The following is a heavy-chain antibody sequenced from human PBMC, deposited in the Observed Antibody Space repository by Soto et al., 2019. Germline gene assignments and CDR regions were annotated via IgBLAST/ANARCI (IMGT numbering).Heavy chain of an antibody. CDR1: GYSFTSYW. J-gene: IGHJ3*02. V-gene: IGHV5-51*01. Sequence: PGESLKISCKGSGYSFTSYWIGWVRQMPGKGLEWMGIIYPGDSDTRYSPSFQGQVTISADKSISTAYLQWSSLKASDTAMYYCARPXNSVGYAFDIWGQGTMVTVSS. CDR2: IYPGDSDT. CDR3: ARPXNSVGYAFDI. D-gene: IGHD6-25*01.